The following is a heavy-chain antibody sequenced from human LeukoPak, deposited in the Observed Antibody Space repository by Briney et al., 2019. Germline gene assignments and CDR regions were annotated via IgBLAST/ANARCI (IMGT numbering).Heavy chain of an antibody. CDR1: GFTFSSYA. Sequence: GGSLRLSCAAPGFTFSSYAMSWVRQAPGKGLEWVSAISGSGGSTYYADSVKGRFTISRGNSKNTLYLQMNSLRAEDTAVYYCAKDGAVVVVAATPLDYWGQGTLVTVSS. J-gene: IGHJ4*02. V-gene: IGHV3-23*01. CDR3: AKDGAVVVVAATPLDY. D-gene: IGHD2-15*01. CDR2: ISGSGGST.